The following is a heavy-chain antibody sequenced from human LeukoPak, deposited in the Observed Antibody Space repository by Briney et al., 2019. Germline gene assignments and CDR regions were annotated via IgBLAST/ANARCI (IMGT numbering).Heavy chain of an antibody. Sequence: SVKVSCKASGGTFSSYAISWVRQAPGQGLEWMGRIIPILGIANYAQKFQGRVTITADKSTSTAYMELSSLRSEDTAVYYCVRSATRDGYTAWGQGTLVTVSS. CDR3: VRSATRDGYTA. J-gene: IGHJ5*02. V-gene: IGHV1-69*04. CDR2: IIPILGIA. CDR1: GGTFSSYA. D-gene: IGHD5-24*01.